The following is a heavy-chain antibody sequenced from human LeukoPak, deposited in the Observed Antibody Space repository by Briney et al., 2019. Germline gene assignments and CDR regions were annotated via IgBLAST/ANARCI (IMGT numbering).Heavy chain of an antibody. Sequence: SETLSLTCSVSGESFSGYYWSWIRQPPGKGLEWIGEINHSGSTNYNPSLKSRVTISVDTSKNQFSLKLSSVTAADTAVYYCARGKNSSGWYGYFDYWGQGTLVTVSS. CDR1: GESFSGYY. CDR2: INHSGST. CDR3: ARGKNSSGWYGYFDY. D-gene: IGHD6-19*01. V-gene: IGHV4-34*01. J-gene: IGHJ4*02.